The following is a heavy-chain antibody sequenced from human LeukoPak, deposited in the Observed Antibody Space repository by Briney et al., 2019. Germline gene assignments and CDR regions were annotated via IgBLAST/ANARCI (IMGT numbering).Heavy chain of an antibody. CDR3: ATHTASGSFWYFDL. CDR2: VNHSGST. D-gene: IGHD6-13*01. J-gene: IGHJ2*01. V-gene: IGHV4-34*01. Sequence: PSETLSLTCAVYGGSFSDDYWSWIRQSPGKGLEWIGEVNHSGSTNYNPSLKCRVTISVDTSKNQFSLNLSSLTAADTAVYYCATHTASGSFWYFDLWGRGTLVTVSS. CDR1: GGSFSDDY.